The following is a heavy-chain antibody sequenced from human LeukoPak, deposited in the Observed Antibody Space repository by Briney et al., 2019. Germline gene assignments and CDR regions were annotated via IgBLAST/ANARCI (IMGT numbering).Heavy chain of an antibody. CDR2: ITAYNDNT. V-gene: IGHV1-18*01. D-gene: IGHD3-3*01. J-gene: IGHJ4*02. CDR1: GYTFTSYG. Sequence: GASVKVSCKASGYTFTSYGISWVRQAPGQGLEWMGWITAYNDNTYYAQKLQGRVTMTTDTSTSTAYMGLRSLRSEDTAVYYCATNDDFWGPSVWGQGTLVTVSS. CDR3: ATNDDFWGPSV.